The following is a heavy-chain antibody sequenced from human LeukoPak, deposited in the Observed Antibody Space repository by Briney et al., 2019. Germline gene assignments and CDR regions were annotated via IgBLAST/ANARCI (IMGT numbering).Heavy chain of an antibody. V-gene: IGHV4-34*01. CDR2: INHSGST. J-gene: IGHJ3*02. CDR1: GGSFSGYY. CDR3: ASPCSRIRYSSSLSAAFDI. Sequence: PSETLSLTCAVYGGSFSGYYWSWIRQPPGKGLEWIGEINHSGSTNYNPSLKSRVTISVDTSKNQFSLKLSSVTAADTAVYYCASPCSRIRYSSSLSAAFDIWGQGTMVTVSS. D-gene: IGHD6-6*01.